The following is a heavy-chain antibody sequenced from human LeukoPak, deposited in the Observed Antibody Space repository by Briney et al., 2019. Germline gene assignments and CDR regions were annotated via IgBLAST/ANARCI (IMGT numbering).Heavy chain of an antibody. CDR1: GFTFSSYG. D-gene: IGHD2-2*01. J-gene: IGHJ4*02. V-gene: IGHV3-30*02. CDR3: AKDGRIVVVPATTDY. Sequence: GGSLRLSCAASGFTFSSYGMHWVRQAPGKGLEWVAFIRYDGSNEYYADSVKGRFTISRDNSKNTLYLQMNSLRAEDTAVYYCAKDGRIVVVPATTDYWGQGTLVTVSS. CDR2: IRYDGSNE.